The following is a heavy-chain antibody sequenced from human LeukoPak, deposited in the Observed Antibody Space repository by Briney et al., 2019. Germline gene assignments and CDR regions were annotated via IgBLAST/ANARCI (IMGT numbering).Heavy chain of an antibody. J-gene: IGHJ4*02. CDR1: GFTFSSYS. CDR3: ARVGAAADFY. CDR2: ISSSSRYI. Sequence: GGSLRLSCAASGFTFSSYSMNWVRQAPGKGLEWVSSISSSSRYIYYADSVKGRFTISRDNAKNSLYLQMNSLRAEDTAVYYCARVGAAADFYWGQGTLVTVSS. V-gene: IGHV3-21*04. D-gene: IGHD6-13*01.